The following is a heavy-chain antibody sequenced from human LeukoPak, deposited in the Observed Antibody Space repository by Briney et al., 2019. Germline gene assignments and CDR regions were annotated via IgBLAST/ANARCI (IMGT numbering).Heavy chain of an antibody. CDR1: GFLDSSNY. V-gene: IGHV3-53*01. Sequence: GRSLRLPRAVWGFLDSSNYTSWVRQAPGKGLEWVSVIYSGGSTYYADPVTGRFHLSRDNSNHPRYLRLNSLRVWHPAGNLLSRWVSVLSVWGQGTMVSVCS. D-gene: IGHD5-24*01. CDR2: IYSGGST. J-gene: IGHJ3*01. CDR3: SRWVSVLSV.